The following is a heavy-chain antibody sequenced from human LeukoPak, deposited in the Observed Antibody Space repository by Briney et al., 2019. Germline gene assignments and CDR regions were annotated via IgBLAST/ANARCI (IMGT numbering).Heavy chain of an antibody. J-gene: IGHJ5*02. CDR3: ALTSGYCSSTSCYRVWFDP. V-gene: IGHV1-18*01. D-gene: IGHD2-2*01. CDR1: GYTFTSYG. Sequence: ASVKVSCKASGYTFTSYGISWVRQAPGQGLVWMGWISAYNGNTNYAQKLQGRVTMTTDTSTSTAYMELRSLRSDDTAVYYCALTSGYCSSTSCYRVWFDPWGQGTLVTVSS. CDR2: ISAYNGNT.